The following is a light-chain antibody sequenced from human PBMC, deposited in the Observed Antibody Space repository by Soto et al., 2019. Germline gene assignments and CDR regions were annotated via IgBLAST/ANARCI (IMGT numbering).Light chain of an antibody. V-gene: IGLV2-14*03. Sequence: QSVLTQPASVSGSPGQSIAISCTGASIDVGGYNYVSWYQQHPGKAPKLMIYDVASRPSGVSDRFSGSKSGNTASLTISGLQAEDEADYYCSSYTSSSTLHVFGTGTKVTVL. CDR2: DVA. J-gene: IGLJ1*01. CDR3: SSYTSSSTLHV. CDR1: SIDVGGYNY.